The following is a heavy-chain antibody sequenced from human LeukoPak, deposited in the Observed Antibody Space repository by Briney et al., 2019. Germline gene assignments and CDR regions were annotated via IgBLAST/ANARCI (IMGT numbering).Heavy chain of an antibody. V-gene: IGHV3-7*01. CDR1: GFTVSSNY. D-gene: IGHD3-22*01. CDR3: ARGPGYYDSRTYDAFDI. J-gene: IGHJ3*02. Sequence: GGSLRLSCAASGFTVSSNYMSWVRQAPGKGLEWVANIKEDGSEKYYVDSVKGRFTISRDNAKNSLYLQMNSLRAEDTAVYYCARGPGYYDSRTYDAFDIWGQGTMVTVSS. CDR2: IKEDGSEK.